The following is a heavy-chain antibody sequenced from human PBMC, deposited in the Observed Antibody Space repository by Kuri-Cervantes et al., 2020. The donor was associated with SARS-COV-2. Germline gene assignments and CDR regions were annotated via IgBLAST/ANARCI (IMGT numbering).Heavy chain of an antibody. Sequence: SVKVSCKVSGGTFSSYAISWVRQAPGQGLEWMGGIIPIFGTANYAQKFQGRVTITADESTSTAYMELSSLRSEDTAVYYCARDVCSGGSCYHYYMDVWGKGTTVTVSS. V-gene: IGHV1-69*13. CDR2: IIPIFGTA. CDR1: GGTFSSYA. CDR3: ARDVCSGGSCYHYYMDV. J-gene: IGHJ6*03. D-gene: IGHD2-15*01.